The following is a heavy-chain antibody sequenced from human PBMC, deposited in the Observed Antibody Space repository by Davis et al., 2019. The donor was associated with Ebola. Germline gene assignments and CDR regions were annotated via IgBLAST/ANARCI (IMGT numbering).Heavy chain of an antibody. CDR3: ARALRYDSSGYYLDY. Sequence: PSETLSLTCAVYGGSFSGYYWSWIRQPPGKGLEWIGEINHSGSTNYNPSLKSRVTISVDTSKNQFSLKLSSVTAADTAVYYCARALRYDSSGYYLDYWGQGTLVTVSS. D-gene: IGHD3-22*01. CDR2: INHSGST. CDR1: GGSFSGYY. J-gene: IGHJ4*02. V-gene: IGHV4-34*01.